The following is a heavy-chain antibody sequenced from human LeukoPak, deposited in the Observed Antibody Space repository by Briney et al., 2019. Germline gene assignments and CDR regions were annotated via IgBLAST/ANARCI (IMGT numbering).Heavy chain of an antibody. J-gene: IGHJ3*02. CDR3: ARGPYSYDSSGAFDI. D-gene: IGHD3-22*01. Sequence: SETLSLTCTVSGGSISSSSYYWGWIRQPPGNGLEWIGSIYYSGSTYYNPSLKSRVTISVDTSKNQFSLKLSSVTAADTAVYFCARGPYSYDSSGAFDIWGQGTMVTVSS. CDR1: GGSISSSSYY. V-gene: IGHV4-39*01. CDR2: IYYSGST.